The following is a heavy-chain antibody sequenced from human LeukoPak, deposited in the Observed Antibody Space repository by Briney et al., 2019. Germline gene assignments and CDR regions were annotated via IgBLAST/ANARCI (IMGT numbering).Heavy chain of an antibody. CDR3: ARGVYSRSYYFDY. V-gene: IGHV4-59*01. CDR2: IYYSGST. D-gene: IGHD1-26*01. J-gene: IGHJ4*02. CDR1: GGSISSYY. Sequence: SETLSLTCTVSGGSISSYYWSWIRQPPGKGLEWIGYIYYSGSTNYNPSLKSRVTISVDTSKNQFSLKLSSVTAADTAVYYCARGVYSRSYYFDYWGQGTLVTVSS.